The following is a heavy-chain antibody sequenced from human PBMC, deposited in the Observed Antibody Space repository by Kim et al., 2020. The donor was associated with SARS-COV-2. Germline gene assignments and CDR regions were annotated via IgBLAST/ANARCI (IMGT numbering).Heavy chain of an antibody. CDR1: GGSISSSSYY. V-gene: IGHV4-39*07. D-gene: IGHD6-19*01. Sequence: SETLSLTCTVSGGSISSSSYYWGWIRQPPGKGLEWIGSIYYSGSTYYNPSLKSRVTISVDTSKNQFSLKLSSVTAADTAVYYCAREGCSSGWCLRRGDYWGQGTLVTVSS. J-gene: IGHJ4*02. CDR2: IYYSGST. CDR3: AREGCSSGWCLRRGDY.